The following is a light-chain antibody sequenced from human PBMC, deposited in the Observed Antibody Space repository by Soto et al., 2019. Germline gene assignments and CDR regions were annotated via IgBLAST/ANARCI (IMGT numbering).Light chain of an antibody. Sequence: EIVMTQSPATLSVSPGERVTLSCRASQDIRSNLEWYQQKRGQPPRLLIYGSSNRATGVPARFSGSGSGTEFTLTISSLQTEDFAVYYCQQYIMLPLTFGGGTKVEIK. J-gene: IGKJ4*01. V-gene: IGKV3-15*01. CDR2: GSS. CDR3: QQYIMLPLT. CDR1: QDIRSN.